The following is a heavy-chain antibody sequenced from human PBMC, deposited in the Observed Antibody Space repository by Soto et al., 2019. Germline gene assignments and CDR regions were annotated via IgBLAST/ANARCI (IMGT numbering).Heavy chain of an antibody. Sequence: PSETLSLTCNVSGDSISSGRYSWTWIRQPPGKGLEWIGHIYQSGSTLYNPSLESRVTISVDTSKNQFSLKLISVTAADTAVYYCARHGSGSYYNNWFDPWGQGTLVTVSS. V-gene: IGHV4-30-2*03. CDR1: GDSISSGRYS. CDR3: ARHGSGSYYNNWFDP. J-gene: IGHJ5*02. CDR2: IYQSGST. D-gene: IGHD3-10*01.